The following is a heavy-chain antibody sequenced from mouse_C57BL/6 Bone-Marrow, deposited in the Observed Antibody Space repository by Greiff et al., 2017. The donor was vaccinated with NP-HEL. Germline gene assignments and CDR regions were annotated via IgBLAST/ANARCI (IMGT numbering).Heavy chain of an antibody. J-gene: IGHJ3*01. Sequence: VQLQESGAELVRPGASVTLSCKASGYTFTDYEMHWVKQTPVHGLEWIGAIDPETGGPDYNQKFKGKAILTADQSSGTAYMGLRSLTSEDSAFYYCTRSGFAYWGQGTLVTVSA. CDR3: TRSGFAY. CDR2: IDPETGGP. CDR1: GYTFTDYE. V-gene: IGHV1-15*01.